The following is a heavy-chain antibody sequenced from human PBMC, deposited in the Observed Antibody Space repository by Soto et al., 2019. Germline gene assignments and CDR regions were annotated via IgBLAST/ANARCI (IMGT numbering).Heavy chain of an antibody. D-gene: IGHD3-16*01. J-gene: IGHJ2*01. Sequence: QITLKESGPTLVKPTQTLTLTCTVSGFSLSTTGVGVGWIRQAPGKALDYLAIIFWDDDKYYSPPLKSRITITKDTSENQVVLTLTDVATVDTGTYYCAYRRLKGATYFDLWGRGTLVTVSS. CDR3: AYRRLKGATYFDL. CDR2: IFWDDDK. CDR1: GFSLSTTGVG. V-gene: IGHV2-5*02.